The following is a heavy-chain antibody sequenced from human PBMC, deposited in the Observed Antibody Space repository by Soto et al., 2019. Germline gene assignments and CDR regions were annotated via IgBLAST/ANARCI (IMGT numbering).Heavy chain of an antibody. D-gene: IGHD6-13*01. J-gene: IGHJ5*02. CDR3: ARDWYSSSWYFKSAPWFDP. Sequence: PSQTLSLTCAISGDSVSSNSAAWNSIRQSPSRGLEWLGRTYYRSKWYNDYAVSVKSRITINPDPSKHQFSLQLNSVTPEDTAVYYCARDWYSSSWYFKSAPWFDPWGQGTLVTVSS. CDR1: GDSVSSNSAA. CDR2: TYYRSKWYN. V-gene: IGHV6-1*01.